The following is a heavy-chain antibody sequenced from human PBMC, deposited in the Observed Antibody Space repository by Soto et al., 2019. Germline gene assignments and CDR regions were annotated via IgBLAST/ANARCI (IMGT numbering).Heavy chain of an antibody. V-gene: IGHV1-18*01. CDR3: ARGGNGSGSLYYYYGMDV. Sequence: ASVKVSCKASGYTFTSYGISWVRQAPGQGLEWMGWISAYNGNTNYAQKLQGRVTMTTDTSTSTAYMELRSMRSDDTAVYYCARGGNGSGSLYYYYGMDVWGQGTTVTVSS. CDR2: ISAYNGNT. D-gene: IGHD3-10*01. J-gene: IGHJ6*02. CDR1: GYTFTSYG.